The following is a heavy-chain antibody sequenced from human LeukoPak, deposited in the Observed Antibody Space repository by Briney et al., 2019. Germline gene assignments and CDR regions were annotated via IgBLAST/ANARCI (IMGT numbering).Heavy chain of an antibody. D-gene: IGHD7-27*01. CDR1: GGSISSYY. Sequence: SETLSLTCTVSGGSISSYYWSWIRQPPGKGLEWIGYIYYSGSTNYNPSLKSRVTISVDTSKNQFSLKLSSVTAADTAVYYCARAPSLTGFDYWGQGTLVTASS. J-gene: IGHJ4*02. CDR3: ARAPSLTGFDY. CDR2: IYYSGST. V-gene: IGHV4-59*01.